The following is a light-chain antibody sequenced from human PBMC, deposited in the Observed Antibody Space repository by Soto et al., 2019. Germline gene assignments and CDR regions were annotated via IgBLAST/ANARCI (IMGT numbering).Light chain of an antibody. Sequence: DIQMTQSPSTLSASVGDRVTITCRASQSISSWLAWYQQKPGKAPKLLIYDASTLESGVPSRFSGSGSGTEFTLTISSLQPDDFATYYCQQYNSYPFTFGGGTKVEIK. CDR2: DAS. CDR1: QSISSW. J-gene: IGKJ4*01. V-gene: IGKV1-5*01. CDR3: QQYNSYPFT.